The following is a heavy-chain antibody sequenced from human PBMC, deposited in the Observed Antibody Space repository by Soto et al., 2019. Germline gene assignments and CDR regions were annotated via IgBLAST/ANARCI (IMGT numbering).Heavy chain of an antibody. CDR2: ISSGGTST. D-gene: IGHD3-3*01. J-gene: IGHJ4*02. CDR1: GFTFSSYW. V-gene: IGHV3-74*01. Sequence: EVQLVESGGGLVQPGGSLRLSCAASGFTFSSYWMHWVRQTPGKGLVWVSRISSGGTSTSYEDSVKGRFTISRDNAKNTLYLQMNSLRAEDTAVYYCTSGYYSYYFDYGGQGTLVTVSS. CDR3: TSGYYSYYFDY.